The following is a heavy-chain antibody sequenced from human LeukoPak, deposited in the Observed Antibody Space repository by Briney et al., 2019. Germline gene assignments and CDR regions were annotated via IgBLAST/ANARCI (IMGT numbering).Heavy chain of an antibody. V-gene: IGHV3-30-3*01. CDR2: ISYDGSNK. CDR3: ARDRHIVVVTAIPAFVFDY. D-gene: IGHD2-21*02. Sequence: GGSLRLSCAASGFTFSSYAMHWVRQAPGKGLEWVAVISYDGSNKYYADSVKGRFTISRDNSKNTLYLQMNSLRAEDTAVYYCARDRHIVVVTAIPAFVFDYWGQGTLVTVSS. J-gene: IGHJ4*02. CDR1: GFTFSSYA.